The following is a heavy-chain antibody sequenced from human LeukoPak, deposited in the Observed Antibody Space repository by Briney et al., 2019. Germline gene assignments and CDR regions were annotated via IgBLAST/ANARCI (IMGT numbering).Heavy chain of an antibody. CDR3: ARRPLNCLITNCYVDY. CDR1: VYTFTNFY. D-gene: IGHD2-2*01. V-gene: IGHV1-2*02. Sequence: ASVKVSCKASVYTFTNFYIHWVRQAPGQGLEWMGWMNPNSGDTSYAREFQDRVTMTRDTSLSTAYMELSRLRRDHTAVYFCARRPLNCLITNCYVDYWGQGTLVTVSS. CDR2: MNPNSGDT. J-gene: IGHJ4*02.